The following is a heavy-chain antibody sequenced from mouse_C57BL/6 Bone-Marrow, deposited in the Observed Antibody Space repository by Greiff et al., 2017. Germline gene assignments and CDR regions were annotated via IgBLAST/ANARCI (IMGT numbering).Heavy chain of an antibody. CDR3: ARPHTVDWYFDV. CDR2: INPNNGGT. D-gene: IGHD1-1*01. V-gene: IGHV1-26*01. J-gene: IGHJ1*03. CDR1: GYTFTDYY. Sequence: EVQLQQSGPELVKPGASVKISCKASGYTFTDYYMNWVKQSHGKSLEWIGDINPNNGGTSYNQKFKGKATLTVDKSSRTAYMELRSLTSEDSAVYYCARPHTVDWYFDVWGTGTTVTVSS.